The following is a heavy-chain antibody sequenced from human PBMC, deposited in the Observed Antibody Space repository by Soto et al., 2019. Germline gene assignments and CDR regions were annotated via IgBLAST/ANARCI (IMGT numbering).Heavy chain of an antibody. CDR1: GFTFSSYA. CDR2: ISGSGGST. CDR3: AKEATEHYYGSSGYYW. V-gene: IGHV3-23*01. Sequence: GGSLRPSCAASGFTFSSYAMSWVRQAPGKGLEWVSAISGSGGSTYYADSVKGRFTISRDNSKNTLYLLMNSLRAEDTAVYYCAKEATEHYYGSSGYYWWGRGTLVTVSS. D-gene: IGHD3-22*01. J-gene: IGHJ4*02.